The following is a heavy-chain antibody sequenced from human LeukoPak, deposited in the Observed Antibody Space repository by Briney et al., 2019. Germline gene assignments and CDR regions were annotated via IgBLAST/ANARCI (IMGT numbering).Heavy chain of an antibody. D-gene: IGHD1-26*01. Sequence: GASVKVSCKASGYTFTSYGISWVRQAPGQGLEWMGWVSAYNGNTNYAQKLQGRVTMTTDTSTSTAYMELRSLRSDDTAVYYCARAYRVGAPLHFQHWGQGTLVTVSS. CDR1: GYTFTSYG. V-gene: IGHV1-18*01. CDR2: VSAYNGNT. J-gene: IGHJ1*01. CDR3: ARAYRVGAPLHFQH.